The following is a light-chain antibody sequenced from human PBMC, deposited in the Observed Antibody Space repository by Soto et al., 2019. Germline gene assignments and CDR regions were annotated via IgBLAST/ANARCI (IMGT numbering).Light chain of an antibody. CDR1: QTVGRY. V-gene: IGKV3-11*01. CDR2: DAS. CDR3: QQRLHWPIT. J-gene: IGKJ5*01. Sequence: EIVFTQSPTPPSLSPGERETLSCRASQTVGRYLSWYQHSPGQGPRLLVYDASNRATGIPARFSGSGSETDFTLTISSLEPEDFAVYYCQQRLHWPITFGQGTRLEIK.